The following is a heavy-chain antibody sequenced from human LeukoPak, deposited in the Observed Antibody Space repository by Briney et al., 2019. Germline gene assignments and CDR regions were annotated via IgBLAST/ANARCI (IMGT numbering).Heavy chain of an antibody. D-gene: IGHD5-24*01. V-gene: IGHV4-59*12. CDR2: IYYSGST. CDR3: ARAPPPYTRSGPRWLQFGYFDY. Sequence: SETLSLTCTVSGGSISSYYWSWIRQPPGKGLEWIGYIYYSGSTNYNPSLKSRVTISVDRSKNQFSLKLSSVTAADTAVYYCARAPPPYTRSGPRWLQFGYFDYWGQGTLVTVSS. J-gene: IGHJ4*02. CDR1: GGSISSYY.